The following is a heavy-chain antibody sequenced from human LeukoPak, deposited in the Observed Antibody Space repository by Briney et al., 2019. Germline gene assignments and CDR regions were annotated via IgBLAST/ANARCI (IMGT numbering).Heavy chain of an antibody. D-gene: IGHD6-19*01. CDR1: GFTFSTYW. J-gene: IGHJ6*03. V-gene: IGHV3-74*01. CDR2: INSDDSII. CDR3: ARAFVSGWYLPPKDYYYYYMDV. Sequence: QPGGSLRVSCAASGFTFSTYWMHWVRQAPGEGLVWVSRINSDDSIINYADSVKGRFTISRDNAKNSLYLQMNSLRAEDTAVYYCARAFVSGWYLPPKDYYYYYMDVWGKGTTVTVSS.